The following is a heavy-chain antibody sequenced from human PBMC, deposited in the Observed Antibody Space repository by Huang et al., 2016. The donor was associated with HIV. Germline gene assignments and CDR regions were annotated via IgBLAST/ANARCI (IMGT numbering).Heavy chain of an antibody. V-gene: IGHV1-69*05. CDR2: IIPIFSKT. D-gene: IGHD5-12*01. J-gene: IGHJ4*02. CDR3: ARSGLRWGLATIWTLVY. CDR1: GGCSSSYA. Sequence: QVLLVQSGAEVKKPGSSVKLSCQSSGGCSSSYAISWVRQARGQGLEWMGGIIPIFSKTDYATRLQGRVTITTDGSTNTAYIELSSLEYDDTALYYSARSGLRWGLATIWTLVYWGQGTLVTVSS.